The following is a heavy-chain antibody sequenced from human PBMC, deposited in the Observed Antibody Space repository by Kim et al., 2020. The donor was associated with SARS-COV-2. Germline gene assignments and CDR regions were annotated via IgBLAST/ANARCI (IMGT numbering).Heavy chain of an antibody. CDR1: GYTFTSYG. Sequence: ASVKVSCKASGYTFTSYGISWVRQAPGQGLEWMGWISAYNGNTNYAQKLQGRVTMTTDTSTSTAYMELRSLRSDDTAVYYCARGVHYDYVWGSYQPPQNYYYYYGMDVWGQGTTVTVSS. D-gene: IGHD3-16*02. CDR2: ISAYNGNT. CDR3: ARGVHYDYVWGSYQPPQNYYYYYGMDV. J-gene: IGHJ6*02. V-gene: IGHV1-18*01.